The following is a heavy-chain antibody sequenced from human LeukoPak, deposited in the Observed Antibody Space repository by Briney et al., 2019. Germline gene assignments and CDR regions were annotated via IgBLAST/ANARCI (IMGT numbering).Heavy chain of an antibody. CDR3: ARDRRYFDWLLKSCGGTDWFDP. D-gene: IGHD3-9*01. CDR1: SGSISTSNYY. V-gene: IGHV4-39*07. Sequence: SETLSLTCTVSSGSISTSNYYWGWVRQPPGKALEWIGNIFYSGSTYYSPSLKSRVAISLDTSRNQFSLKLNSVTAADTAVYYCARDRRYFDWLLKSCGGTDWFDPWGQGTLVTVSS. CDR2: IFYSGST. J-gene: IGHJ5*02.